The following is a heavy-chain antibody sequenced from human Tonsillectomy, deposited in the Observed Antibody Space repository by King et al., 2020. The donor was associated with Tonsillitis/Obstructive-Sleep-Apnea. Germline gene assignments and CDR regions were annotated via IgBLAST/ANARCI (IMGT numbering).Heavy chain of an antibody. D-gene: IGHD3/OR15-3a*01. Sequence: QVQLVESGGGVVQPGRSLRLSCAASGFTFSNYPMHWVRQAPGKGLEWVAVISYGGSNKYYADSVKGRFTISRDNSKNTLYLQMDSLRAEDTAVYYCAGLDKSGNYYYYYMDVWGKGTAVTVSS. V-gene: IGHV3-30*04. CDR1: GFTFSNYP. J-gene: IGHJ6*03. CDR3: AGLDKSGNYYYYYMDV. CDR2: ISYGGSNK.